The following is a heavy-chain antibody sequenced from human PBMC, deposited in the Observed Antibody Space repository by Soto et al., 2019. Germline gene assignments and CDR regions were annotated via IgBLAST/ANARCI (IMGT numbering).Heavy chain of an antibody. V-gene: IGHV4-59*01. J-gene: IGHJ6*02. D-gene: IGHD3-9*01. CDR2: IYYSGRT. CDR3: ARNNYDILTGFYHYGKDV. Sequence: PSETLSLTCIFSVGSISIYYWNWIRQPPGKGLEWIGYIYYSGRTNYNPSLKSRVTISVDTSKNQFSLKLSSVTAADTAVYYCARNNYDILTGFYHYGKDVWGQGTTVTVSS. CDR1: VGSISIYY.